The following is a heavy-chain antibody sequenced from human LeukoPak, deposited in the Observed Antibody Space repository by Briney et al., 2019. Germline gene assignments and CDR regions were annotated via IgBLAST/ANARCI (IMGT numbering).Heavy chain of an antibody. Sequence: ASMKVSCKASGYTFTSYGISRVRQAPGQGLEWMGWISAYNGNTNYAQKLQGRVTMTTDTSTSTAYMELRSLRSDDTAVYYCARDYYDILTGYFSYYYYGMDVWGQGTTVTVSS. V-gene: IGHV1-18*01. J-gene: IGHJ6*02. D-gene: IGHD3-9*01. CDR1: GYTFTSYG. CDR2: ISAYNGNT. CDR3: ARDYYDILTGYFSYYYYGMDV.